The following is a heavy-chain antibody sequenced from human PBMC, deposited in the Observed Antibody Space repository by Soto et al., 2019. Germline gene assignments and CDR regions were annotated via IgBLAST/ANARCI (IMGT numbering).Heavy chain of an antibody. Sequence: QVQLVESGGGVVQPGRSLRLSCAASGFSFSSYAMHWVRQAPGKGLEWVAVISYDGSNKYYADSVKGRFTISRDNSKNTLYLQMNSLRGEDTAVYYCARDRSDYRNYDDLGVDYWGQGTLVTVSS. D-gene: IGHD4-4*01. CDR3: ARDRSDYRNYDDLGVDY. CDR2: ISYDGSNK. CDR1: GFSFSSYA. J-gene: IGHJ4*02. V-gene: IGHV3-30-3*01.